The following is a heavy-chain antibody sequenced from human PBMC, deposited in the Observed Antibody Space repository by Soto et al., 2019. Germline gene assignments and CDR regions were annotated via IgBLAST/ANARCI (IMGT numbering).Heavy chain of an antibody. CDR3: ARGECSSTSCYTGFNWFDP. CDR2: INHSGST. Sequence: SETLSLTCAVYGGSFSGYYWSWIRQPPGKGLEWIGEINHSGSTNYNPSLKSRVTISVDTSKNQFSLKLSSVTAADTAVYYCARGECSSTSCYTGFNWFDPWGQRTLVTVSS. CDR1: GGSFSGYY. D-gene: IGHD2-2*02. J-gene: IGHJ5*02. V-gene: IGHV4-34*01.